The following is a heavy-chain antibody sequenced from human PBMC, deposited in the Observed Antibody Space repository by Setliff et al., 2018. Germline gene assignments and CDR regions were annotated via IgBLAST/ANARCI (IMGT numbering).Heavy chain of an antibody. CDR3: ARPPYYYDSSGYLDY. D-gene: IGHD3-22*01. CDR1: GYTFTSYG. Sequence: ASVKVSCKASGYTFTSYGISWVRQAPGQGLEWMGWISAYNGNTNYAQKLQGRVTMTTDTSTSTAYMELRSLRSDDTSVYYCARPPYYYDSSGYLDYWGQGTRGTVSS. V-gene: IGHV1-18*01. CDR2: ISAYNGNT. J-gene: IGHJ4*02.